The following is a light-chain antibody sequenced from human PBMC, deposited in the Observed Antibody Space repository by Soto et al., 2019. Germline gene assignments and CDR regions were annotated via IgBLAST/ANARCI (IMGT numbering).Light chain of an antibody. CDR3: CSYAGSYTYV. J-gene: IGLJ1*01. V-gene: IGLV2-11*01. CDR2: DVS. Sequence: QSVLTQPRSVSGSPGQSVTISCTGTSSDVGGYNYVSWYQQRPGKAPKLMSYDVSKRPSGVPDRFSGSKSGNTASLTISGLQAEDEADYYCCSYAGSYTYVFGPGTKLTVL. CDR1: SSDVGGYNY.